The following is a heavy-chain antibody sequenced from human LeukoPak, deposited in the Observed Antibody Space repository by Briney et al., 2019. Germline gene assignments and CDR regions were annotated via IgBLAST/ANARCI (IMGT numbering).Heavy chain of an antibody. CDR1: GFTFSSFA. V-gene: IGHV3-23*01. CDR2: GDATST. J-gene: IGHJ5*02. CDR3: ARKGGSGSYYHNWFDP. D-gene: IGHD3-10*01. Sequence: GGSLRLSCAASGFTFSSFAMSGDATSTYYADSVKGRFTISRDNSKNTLYLQMNSLRAEDTAVYYCARKGGSGSYYHNWFDPWGQGTLVTVSS.